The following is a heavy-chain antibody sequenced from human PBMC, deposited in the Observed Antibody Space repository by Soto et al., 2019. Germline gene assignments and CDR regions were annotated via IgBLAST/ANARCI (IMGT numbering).Heavy chain of an antibody. CDR2: INHSGST. V-gene: IGHV4-34*01. CDR1: GGSFSGYY. D-gene: IGHD3-3*01. Sequence: NPSETLSLTCAVYGGSFSGYYWSWIRQPPGKGLEWIGEINHSGSTNYNPSLKSRVTISVDTSKNQFSLKLSSVTAADTAVYYCARGRPIFGVVPTEKENWYFDLWGRGTLVTVSS. CDR3: ARGRPIFGVVPTEKENWYFDL. J-gene: IGHJ2*01.